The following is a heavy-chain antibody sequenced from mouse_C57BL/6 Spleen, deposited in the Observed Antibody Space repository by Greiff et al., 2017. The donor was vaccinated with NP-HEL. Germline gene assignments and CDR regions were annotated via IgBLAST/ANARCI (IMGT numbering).Heavy chain of an antibody. CDR3: AREVTGTVPYYFDY. Sequence: QVQLQQSGPELVKPGASVKISCKASGYAFSSSWMNRVKQRPGKGLEWIGRIYPGDGDTNYNGKFKGKATLTADKSSSTAYMQLSSLTSEDSAVYFYAREVTGTVPYYFDYWGQGTTLTVSS. V-gene: IGHV1-82*01. CDR1: GYAFSSSW. J-gene: IGHJ2*01. D-gene: IGHD4-1*01. CDR2: IYPGDGDT.